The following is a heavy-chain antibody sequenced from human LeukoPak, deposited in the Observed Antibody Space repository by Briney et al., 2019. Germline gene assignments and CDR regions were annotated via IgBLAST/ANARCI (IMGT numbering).Heavy chain of an antibody. D-gene: IGHD5-24*01. V-gene: IGHV1-69*13. CDR1: GGTFSSYA. CDR3: ARGAARMVGIATIISFEY. J-gene: IGHJ4*02. CDR2: IIPIFGTA. Sequence: ASVKVSCKASGGTFSSYAISWVRQAPGQGLEWMGGIIPIFGTANYAQKFQGRVTITADESTSTAYMELSSLRAEDTAVYYCARGAARMVGIATIISFEYWGQGTLVTVSS.